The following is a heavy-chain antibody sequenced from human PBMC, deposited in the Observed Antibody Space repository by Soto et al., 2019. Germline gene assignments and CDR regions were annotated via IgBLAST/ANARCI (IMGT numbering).Heavy chain of an antibody. CDR2: ISGSGGST. CDR1: GFSFGSYA. V-gene: IGHV3-23*01. D-gene: IGHD6-13*01. Sequence: GGSLRLSCAASGFSFGSYALSWVRQAPGKGLEWVSTISGSGGSTYYADSVKGRFTISRDNSKNTLYLQMNSLRAEDTAVYYCAKFRWSAAAGPLDYWGQGTLVTVS. CDR3: AKFRWSAAAGPLDY. J-gene: IGHJ4*02.